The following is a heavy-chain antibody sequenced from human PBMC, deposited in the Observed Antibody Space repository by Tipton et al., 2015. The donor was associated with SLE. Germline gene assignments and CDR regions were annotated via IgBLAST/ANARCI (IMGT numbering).Heavy chain of an antibody. Sequence: TLSLTCTVSGGSISSYYWSWIRQPPGKGLEWIGYIYYSGSTNYNPSLKSRVTISVDTSKNQFSLKLSSVTAADTAVYYCARDPGLYYGVNSGAFDIWGQGTMVTVSS. V-gene: IGHV4-59*01. CDR2: IYYSGST. CDR3: ARDPGLYYGVNSGAFDI. D-gene: IGHD4-23*01. J-gene: IGHJ3*02. CDR1: GGSISSYY.